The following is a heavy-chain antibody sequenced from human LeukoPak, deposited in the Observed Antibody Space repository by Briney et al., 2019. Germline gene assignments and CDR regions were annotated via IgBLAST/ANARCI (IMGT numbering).Heavy chain of an antibody. Sequence: PGGSLRLSCAASGFTFSSYGMHWVRQPPGKGLAWVAVISYDGSNKYYADSVKGRFTISRDNSKYTLYLQMNSLRAEDTAVYYCAKIVVGATSDYWGQGTLVTVSS. J-gene: IGHJ4*02. CDR1: GFTFSSYG. V-gene: IGHV3-30*18. CDR2: ISYDGSNK. CDR3: AKIVVGATSDY. D-gene: IGHD1-26*01.